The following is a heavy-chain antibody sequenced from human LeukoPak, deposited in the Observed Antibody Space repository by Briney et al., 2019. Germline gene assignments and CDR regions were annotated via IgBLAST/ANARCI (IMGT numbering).Heavy chain of an antibody. D-gene: IGHD2-2*02. CDR2: ISNSGDTT. CDR3: AKCPGSANCYTGFDY. Sequence: GGSLRLSCAASVFTLSSDSMRWVRQARGKGLEWISGISNSGDTTYDADSVKGRFTISRDNSKNTLYLQMNSLRAEDTAVYYCAKCPGSANCYTGFDYWGQGTLVTVSS. CDR1: VFTLSSDS. J-gene: IGHJ4*02. V-gene: IGHV3-23*01.